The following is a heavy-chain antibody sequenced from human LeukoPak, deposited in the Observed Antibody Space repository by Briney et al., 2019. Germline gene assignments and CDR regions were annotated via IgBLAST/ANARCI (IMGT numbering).Heavy chain of an antibody. D-gene: IGHD3-16*02. CDR2: ITHSGGT. V-gene: IGHV4-34*01. Sequence: PSETPSLTCTLYGGSLNDSDWSWIRQPPGKGLEWIGEITHSGGTHYNPSLWSRLTISTDTSRNKLSLQLTSVTAADTGVYFCARVSDIMISFGGAISYFDYWGQGALVTVSS. CDR1: GGSLNDSD. CDR3: ARVSDIMISFGGAISYFDY. J-gene: IGHJ4*02.